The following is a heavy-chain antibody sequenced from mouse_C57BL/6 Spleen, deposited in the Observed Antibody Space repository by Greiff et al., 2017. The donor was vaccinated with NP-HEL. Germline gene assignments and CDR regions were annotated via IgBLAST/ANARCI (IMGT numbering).Heavy chain of an antibody. CDR3: ARSEAYGNYEDYAMDY. CDR1: GYTFTSYG. D-gene: IGHD2-1*01. J-gene: IGHJ4*01. Sequence: QVQLQQSGAELARPGASVKLPCKASGYTFTSYGISWVKQRTGQGLEWIGEIYPRSGNTYYNEKFKGKATLTADKSSSTAYMELRSLTSEDSAVYFCARSEAYGNYEDYAMDYWGQGTSVTVSS. CDR2: IYPRSGNT. V-gene: IGHV1-81*01.